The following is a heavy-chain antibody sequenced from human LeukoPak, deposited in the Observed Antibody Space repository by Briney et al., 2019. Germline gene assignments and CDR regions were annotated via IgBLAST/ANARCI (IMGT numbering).Heavy chain of an antibody. Sequence: HSGGSLRLSCAASGFTFGSHGMNWVRQAPGKGLEWVSGISPSGGITYYTDSVKGRFTISRDNSKNTVSLQMNSLRGEDTAVYYCARGIDYWGRGTLVTVSS. CDR2: ISPSGGIT. CDR1: GFTFGSHG. CDR3: ARGIDY. V-gene: IGHV3-23*01. J-gene: IGHJ4*02.